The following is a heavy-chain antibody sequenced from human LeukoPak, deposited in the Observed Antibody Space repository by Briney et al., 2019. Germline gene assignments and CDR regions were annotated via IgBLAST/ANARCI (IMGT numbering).Heavy chain of an antibody. D-gene: IGHD3-9*01. V-gene: IGHV1-18*01. CDR3: ARDRQGTDILTGYLYYYYYGMDV. Sequence: ASVKVSCKASGYTFTSYSISWVRQAPGQGLEWMGWISAYNGNTHYAQKLQGRVTMTTDTSTSTAYMELRSLRSDDTAVYYCARDRQGTDILTGYLYYYYYGMDVWGQGTTVTVSS. CDR1: GYTFTSYS. J-gene: IGHJ6*02. CDR2: ISAYNGNT.